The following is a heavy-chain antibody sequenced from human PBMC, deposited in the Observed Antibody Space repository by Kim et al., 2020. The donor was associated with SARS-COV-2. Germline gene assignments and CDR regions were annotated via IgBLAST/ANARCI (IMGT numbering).Heavy chain of an antibody. CDR2: ISGDGGST. D-gene: IGHD6-13*01. CDR1: GFTFDDYA. CDR3: AKEIFRLTYGSTWYYLTAGRYGMDV. V-gene: IGHV3-43*02. Sequence: GGSLRLSCAASGFTFDDYAMYWVRQAPGRGLEWVSLISGDGGSTHYADSVKGRFTISRDNSKNSLYLQMNSLRTEDTALYYCAKEIFRLTYGSTWYYLTAGRYGMDVWGQGTTVTVSS. J-gene: IGHJ6*02.